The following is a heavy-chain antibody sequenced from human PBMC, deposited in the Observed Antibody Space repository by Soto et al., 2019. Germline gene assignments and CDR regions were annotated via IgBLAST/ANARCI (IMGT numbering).Heavy chain of an antibody. J-gene: IGHJ4*02. Sequence: GGSLRLSCAASGFTFSSYWIHWVRQAPGKGLVWVSRIDSDGTGTVYADSVKGRFTISRDNAKNTVYLQMNSLRAEDTAVYYCARSPVGYSYGSYWGQGTQVTVSS. CDR2: IDSDGTGT. CDR3: ARSPVGYSYGSY. V-gene: IGHV3-74*01. D-gene: IGHD5-18*01. CDR1: GFTFSSYW.